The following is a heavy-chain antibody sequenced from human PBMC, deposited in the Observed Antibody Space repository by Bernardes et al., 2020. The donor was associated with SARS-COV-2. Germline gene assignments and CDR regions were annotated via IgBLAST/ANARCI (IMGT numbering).Heavy chain of an antibody. D-gene: IGHD1-26*01. V-gene: IGHV3-74*01. CDR1: GFTFSSYW. CDR2: INGDGTST. J-gene: IGHJ3*02. Sequence: GGSLRPSCAVSGFTFSSYWVHWIRQAPGKGLVWVSRINGDGTSTSYADSVKGRFPISRDNAKNTLNLQMNSLSAEDTAVYYCARGAYSLNKSGPRSVFDIWGQATMVTVSS. CDR3: ARGAYSLNKSGPRSVFDI.